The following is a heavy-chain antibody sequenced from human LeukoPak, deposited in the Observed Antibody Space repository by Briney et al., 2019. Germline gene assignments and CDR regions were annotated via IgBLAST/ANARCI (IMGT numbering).Heavy chain of an antibody. Sequence: GSLRLSCAASGFTFSNYAMHWVRQAPGKGLEWVAVISSDGRNKYSADPVKGRFTISRDNSKNSLYLQMNSLRAEDTAVYYCAKQMSTVTFTPFDYWGQGTLVTVSS. CDR1: GFTFSNYA. CDR2: ISSDGRNK. CDR3: AKQMSTVTFTPFDY. D-gene: IGHD3-16*01. J-gene: IGHJ4*02. V-gene: IGHV3-30*18.